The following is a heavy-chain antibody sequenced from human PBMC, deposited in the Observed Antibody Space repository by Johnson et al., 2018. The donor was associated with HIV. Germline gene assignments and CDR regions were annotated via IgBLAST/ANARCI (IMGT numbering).Heavy chain of an antibody. CDR2: IKQDGSEK. CDR3: ARAVGSSSGALDI. CDR1: GFTFSNYG. Sequence: VQLVESGGGVVQPGGSLRLSCAASGFTFSNYGMHWVRQAPGKGLEWVANIKQDGSEKYYVDSVKGRFTISRDNAKNSLYLQMNSLRAEDTAVYYCARAVGSSSGALDIWGQGTLVTVSS. V-gene: IGHV3-7*03. J-gene: IGHJ3*02. D-gene: IGHD6-6*01.